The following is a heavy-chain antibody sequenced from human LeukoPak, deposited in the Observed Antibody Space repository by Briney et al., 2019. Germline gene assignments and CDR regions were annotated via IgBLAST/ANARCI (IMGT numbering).Heavy chain of an antibody. J-gene: IGHJ4*02. CDR2: LSGDEKFI. V-gene: IGHV3-74*01. D-gene: IGHD6-13*01. CDR1: GFTFSSSW. CDR3: ATGGSRGSSWYEKGYYFDY. Sequence: PGGSLRLSCAASGFTFSSSWMHWVRQAPGEGLLWVSSLSGDEKFIHYADSVKGRFTISRDNAKNSLYLQMNSLRAEDTAVYYYATGGSRGSSWYEKGYYFDYWGQRTLVTVSS.